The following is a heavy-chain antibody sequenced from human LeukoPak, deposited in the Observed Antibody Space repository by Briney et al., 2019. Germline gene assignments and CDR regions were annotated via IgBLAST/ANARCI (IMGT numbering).Heavy chain of an antibody. Sequence: PGGSLRLSCATSGFTFRNDWVTWVRQAQGEGLEWVSYITSSSSTIYYADSVKGRFTMSRDNAENSLYLQMNSLRAEDTAVYYCARNFDSWGQGTLVTVSS. D-gene: IGHD2/OR15-2a*01. J-gene: IGHJ4*02. CDR2: ITSSSSTI. CDR3: ARNFDS. V-gene: IGHV3-48*01. CDR1: GFTFRNDW.